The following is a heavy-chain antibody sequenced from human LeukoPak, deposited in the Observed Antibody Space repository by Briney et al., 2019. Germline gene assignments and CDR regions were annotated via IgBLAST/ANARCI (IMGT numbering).Heavy chain of an antibody. CDR3: ARERDYGDYGVPVYYYYYMDV. CDR2: IYYSGST. Sequence: SETLSLTCTVSGDSISSYYWSWIRQPPGMGLEWIGYIYYSGSTNYNPSLKSRVTISVDTSKNQFSLKLSSVTAADTAVYYCARERDYGDYGVPVYYYYYMDVWGKGTTVTVSS. CDR1: GDSISSYY. V-gene: IGHV4-59*01. J-gene: IGHJ6*03. D-gene: IGHD4-17*01.